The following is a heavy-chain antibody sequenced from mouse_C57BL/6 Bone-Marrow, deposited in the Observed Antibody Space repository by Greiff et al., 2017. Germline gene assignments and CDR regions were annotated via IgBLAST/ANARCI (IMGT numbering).Heavy chain of an antibody. CDR2: IYPGDGDT. CDR3: ANWFAY. CDR1: GYAFSSSW. J-gene: IGHJ3*01. V-gene: IGHV1-82*01. Sequence: QVQLQQSGPELVKPGASVKISCKASGYAFSSSWMNWVKQRPGKGLEWIGRIYPGDGDTNYNGKFTGKATLTADKSSSTAYMQLSSLTSEDSAVYFCANWFAYWGQGTLVTVSA.